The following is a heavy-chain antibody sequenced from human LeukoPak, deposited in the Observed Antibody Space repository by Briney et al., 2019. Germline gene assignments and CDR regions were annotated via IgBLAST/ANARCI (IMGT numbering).Heavy chain of an antibody. J-gene: IGHJ6*03. D-gene: IGHD4-17*01. V-gene: IGHV1-69*01. Sequence: SVKVSCKASGGTFSSYAISCVRQAPGQGLEWMGGIIPIFGTANYAQKFQGRVTITADESTSTAYMELSSLRSEDTAVYYGAGCVRLHTYYYYIDGWRKATTVTVPS. CDR1: GGTFSSYA. CDR2: IIPIFGTA. CDR3: AGCVRLHTYYYYIDG.